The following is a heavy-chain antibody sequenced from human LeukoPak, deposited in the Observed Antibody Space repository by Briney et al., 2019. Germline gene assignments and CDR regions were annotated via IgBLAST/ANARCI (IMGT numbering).Heavy chain of an antibody. D-gene: IGHD5-24*01. J-gene: IGHJ4*02. CDR3: AREGRDGYNFDY. Sequence: SGGSLRLSCAASGFTFSSYGMHWVRQAPGKGLEWVAVIWYDESNKYYADSVKGRFTISRDNSKNTLYLQMNSLRAEDTAVYYCAREGRDGYNFDYWGQGTLVTVSS. CDR1: GFTFSSYG. CDR2: IWYDESNK. V-gene: IGHV3-33*01.